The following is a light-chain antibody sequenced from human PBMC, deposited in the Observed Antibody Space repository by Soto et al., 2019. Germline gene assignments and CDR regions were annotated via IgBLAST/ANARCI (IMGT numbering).Light chain of an antibody. Sequence: EIVLTQSPASCSLSPGGRATLSCRANRTVNSQLAWYQQKPGQAPRLLIYDTFNRAAGIPARFSGSETGTDFTLTINNLEPEDSAVYYCQQRWDWPLTFGGGTKVDIK. CDR3: QQRWDWPLT. CDR2: DTF. CDR1: RTVNSQ. J-gene: IGKJ4*01. V-gene: IGKV3-11*01.